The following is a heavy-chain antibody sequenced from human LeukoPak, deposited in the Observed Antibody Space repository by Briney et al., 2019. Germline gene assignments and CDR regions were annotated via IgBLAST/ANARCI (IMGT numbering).Heavy chain of an antibody. J-gene: IGHJ4*02. D-gene: IGHD3-10*01. CDR2: ISAYNGNT. CDR1: GYTFASYG. V-gene: IGHV1-18*01. CDR3: ARDLGDISGSYGDY. Sequence: ASVKVSCKASGYTFASYGISWVRQAPGQGLEWMGWISAYNGNTNYAQKLQGRVTMTTDTSTNTAYMELRSLTCDDTAVYYCARDLGDISGSYGDYWGQGTLITVSS.